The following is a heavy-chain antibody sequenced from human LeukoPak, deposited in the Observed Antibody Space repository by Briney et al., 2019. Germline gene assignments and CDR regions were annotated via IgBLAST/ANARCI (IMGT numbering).Heavy chain of an antibody. CDR3: ARDFGDHRIDY. D-gene: IGHD4-17*01. V-gene: IGHV4-39*01. J-gene: IGHJ4*02. Sequence: SETLSLTCTVSGGSLSGSNYYWGWVRQSPEKGLEWIGSIIYSGTTHYDPSLRSRVTIPVDTSKSQFSLRLTSVTAADTAVYYCARDFGDHRIDYWGQGTLVTVSS. CDR1: GGSLSGSNYY. CDR2: IIYSGTT.